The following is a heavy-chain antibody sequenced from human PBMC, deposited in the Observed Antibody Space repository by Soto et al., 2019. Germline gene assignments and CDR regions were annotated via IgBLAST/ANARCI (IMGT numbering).Heavy chain of an antibody. CDR1: GFTFSSYA. J-gene: IGHJ4*02. V-gene: IGHV3-64*01. CDR2: ISSNGGST. D-gene: IGHD6-13*01. Sequence: GGSLRLSCAASGFTFSSYAMHWVRQAPGKGLEYVSAISSNGGSTYYANSVKGRFTISRDNSKNTLYLQMGSLRAEDMAVYYCARDRESNSWYPHYFDYWGQGTLVTVSS. CDR3: ARDRESNSWYPHYFDY.